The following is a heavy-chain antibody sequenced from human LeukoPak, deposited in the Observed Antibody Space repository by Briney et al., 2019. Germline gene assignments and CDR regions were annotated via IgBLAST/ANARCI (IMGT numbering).Heavy chain of an antibody. J-gene: IGHJ3*02. V-gene: IGHV1-2*02. CDR3: AKSTNWGSISGGFDI. D-gene: IGHD7-27*01. CDR1: GYSFIGYY. CDR2: INPNSGGA. Sequence: ASVKVSCKASGYSFIGYYIHWVRQAPGQGLEWMGWINPNSGGANYAQKFQGRVTMTRDTSISTVYMELTRLRSDDTAMYYCAKSTNWGSISGGFDIWGQGTMVTVAS.